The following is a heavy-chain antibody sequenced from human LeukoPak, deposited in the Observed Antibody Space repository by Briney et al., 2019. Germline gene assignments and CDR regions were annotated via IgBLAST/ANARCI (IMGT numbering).Heavy chain of an antibody. CDR3: AARPRMPPRFDY. CDR2: ISNGGGSA. J-gene: IGHJ4*02. Sequence: GGSLRLSCAASGFTFSSYPMSWVRQAPGKGLEWVSAISNGGGSAYYADSVKGRFTISRDNSKSTLYLQMNSLRAEDTAIYYCAARPRMPPRFDYWGQGTLVTVSS. V-gene: IGHV3-23*01. CDR1: GFTFSSYP. D-gene: IGHD1-14*01.